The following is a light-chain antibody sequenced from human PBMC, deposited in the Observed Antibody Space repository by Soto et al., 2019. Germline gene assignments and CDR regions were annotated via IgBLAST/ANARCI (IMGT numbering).Light chain of an antibody. Sequence: EIVLTQSPCTLSFSPGERATLSCRASQSVSSSYLAWYQQKPGQAPRLLIYGASSRATGIPDRFSGSGSGTDFTLTISRLEPEDFAVYYCQQYGRSPRTFGQGTKVDIK. CDR3: QQYGRSPRT. J-gene: IGKJ1*01. CDR2: GAS. V-gene: IGKV3-20*01. CDR1: QSVSSSY.